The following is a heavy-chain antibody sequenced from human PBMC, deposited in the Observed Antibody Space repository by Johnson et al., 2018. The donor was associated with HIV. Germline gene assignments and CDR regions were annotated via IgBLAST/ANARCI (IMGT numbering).Heavy chain of an antibody. Sequence: QMQLVESGGGVVQPGRSLRLSCAASAFSFSNYPTHWVRQAPGKGLERVAAISYDGSNKFYTDSVKVRFTISRDNSKNTLYLQMGSLRAEDMAVYYCARVGDGNNKNAFDIWGQGTMVTVSS. V-gene: IGHV3-30*14. D-gene: IGHD5-24*01. CDR1: AFSFSNYP. J-gene: IGHJ3*02. CDR2: ISYDGSNK. CDR3: ARVGDGNNKNAFDI.